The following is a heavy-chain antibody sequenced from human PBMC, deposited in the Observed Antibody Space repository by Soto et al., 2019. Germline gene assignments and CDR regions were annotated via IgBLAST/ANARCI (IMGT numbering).Heavy chain of an antibody. CDR2: IYYSGST. CDR1: GGSISSYY. CDR3: ARDDYGEAFDI. Sequence: SETLSLTCTVSGGSISSYYWSWIRQPPGKGLEWIGYIYYSGSTNYNPSLKSRVTISVDASKNQFSLKLSSVTAADTAVYYCARDDYGEAFDIWGQGTMVTVSS. D-gene: IGHD4-17*01. J-gene: IGHJ3*02. V-gene: IGHV4-59*01.